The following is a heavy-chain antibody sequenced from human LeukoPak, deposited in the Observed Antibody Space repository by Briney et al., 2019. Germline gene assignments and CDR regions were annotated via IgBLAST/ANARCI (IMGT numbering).Heavy chain of an antibody. Sequence: PGGSLRLSCAASGFSFSSYAMSWVRQAPGKGLEWVSAVSGRGEITYYTDSVQGRFTVSRDNSKSTLYLQMDNLRVEDTARYYCSKDRALARPFDMWGQGTLVTVSS. J-gene: IGHJ3*02. CDR1: GFSFSSYA. CDR3: SKDRALARPFDM. V-gene: IGHV3-23*01. CDR2: VSGRGEIT.